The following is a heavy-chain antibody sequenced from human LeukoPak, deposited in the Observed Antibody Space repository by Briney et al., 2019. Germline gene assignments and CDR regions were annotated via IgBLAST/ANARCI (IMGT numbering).Heavy chain of an antibody. V-gene: IGHV4-31*03. D-gene: IGHD3-10*01. CDR1: GGSISSGGYY. J-gene: IGHJ5*02. Sequence: SETLSLTCTVSGGSISSGGYYWSWIRQHPGKGLEWIGYIYYSGSTYYNPSLKSRVTISVDTSKNQFSLKLSSVTAADTAVYYCARGGWFGPEGYNWFDPWGQGTLVTVSS. CDR2: IYYSGST. CDR3: ARGGWFGPEGYNWFDP.